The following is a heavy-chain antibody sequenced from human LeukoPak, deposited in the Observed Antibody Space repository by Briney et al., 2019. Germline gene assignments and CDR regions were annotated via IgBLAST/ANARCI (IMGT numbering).Heavy chain of an antibody. D-gene: IGHD6-19*01. J-gene: IGHJ6*02. Sequence: SETLSLTCTVSGGSISSYYWSWIRQPPGKGLEWIGYIYYSGSTNYNPSLKSRVTISVDTSKNQFSLKLSSVTAADTAVYYCARPSGYYYYGMDVWGQGTTVTVSS. CDR2: IYYSGST. CDR1: GGSISSYY. V-gene: IGHV4-59*08. CDR3: ARPSGYYYYGMDV.